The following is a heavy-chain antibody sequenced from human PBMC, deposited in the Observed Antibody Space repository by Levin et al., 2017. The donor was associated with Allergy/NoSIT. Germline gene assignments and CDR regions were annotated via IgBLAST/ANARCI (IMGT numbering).Heavy chain of an antibody. V-gene: IGHV5-51*01. J-gene: IGHJ6*03. CDR3: ARRGTRDYYYYMDV. Sequence: GASVKVSCQGSGYSFTSYWIGWVRQMPGKGLEWMGIIYPGDSDTRYSPSFQGQVTISAAKSISPAYLQRSSLKASDTAIYYCARRGTRDYYYYMDVWGKGTTVTVSS. CDR1: GYSFTSYW. D-gene: IGHD1-1*01. CDR2: IYPGDSDT.